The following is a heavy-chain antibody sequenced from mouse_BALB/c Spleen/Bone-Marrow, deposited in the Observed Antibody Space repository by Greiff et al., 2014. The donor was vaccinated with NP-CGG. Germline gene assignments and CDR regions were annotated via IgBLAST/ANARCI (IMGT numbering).Heavy chain of an antibody. CDR2: INPSNGRT. CDR3: ARRATTVVATDY. V-gene: IGHV1S81*02. J-gene: IGHJ2*01. Sequence: VQLQQSGAELVKPGASVKLSCKASGYTFTSYWMHWVKQRPGQGLEWIGEINPSNGRTNYNEMFKSKATLTVDKSSSTAYMQLSSLTSEDSAVYYCARRATTVVATDYWGQGTTLTVSS. CDR1: GYTFTSYW. D-gene: IGHD1-1*01.